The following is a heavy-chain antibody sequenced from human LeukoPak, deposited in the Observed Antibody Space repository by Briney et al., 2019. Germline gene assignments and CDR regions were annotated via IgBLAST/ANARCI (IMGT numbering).Heavy chain of an antibody. CDR2: LSPDGSST. J-gene: IGHJ5*02. Sequence: PGGSLRLSCAASGFTFSSYWMQWVRQAPGKGLVWVSRLSPDGSSTTSADSVKGRFTISRDNAKNTLYLQIGSLRADDTAVYYCTRMSTEAPGLPDLCGQGNLVTVSS. D-gene: IGHD6-6*01. CDR3: TRMSTEAPGLPDL. CDR1: GFTFSSYW. V-gene: IGHV3-74*01.